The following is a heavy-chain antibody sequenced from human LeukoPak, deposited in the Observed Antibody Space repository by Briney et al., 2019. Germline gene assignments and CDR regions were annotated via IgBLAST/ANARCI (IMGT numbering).Heavy chain of an antibody. Sequence: GGSLRLSCAASGFTFSSLAMSWVRQAPGKGLEWDSAISGSGGDTYYADSVKGRFSISRDNSKNTLYLQMNSLRADDTAVYYCATRFSGGSYWGQGTLVTVSS. CDR1: GFTFSSLA. CDR3: ATRFSGGSY. D-gene: IGHD2-15*01. CDR2: ISGSGGDT. J-gene: IGHJ4*02. V-gene: IGHV3-23*01.